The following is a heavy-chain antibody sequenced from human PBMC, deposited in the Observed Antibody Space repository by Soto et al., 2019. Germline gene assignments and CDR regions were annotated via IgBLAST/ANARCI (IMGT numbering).Heavy chain of an antibody. CDR1: GYSFTSYW. V-gene: IGHV5-51*01. Sequence: GESLKISCKGSGYSFTSYWIGWVRQMPGKGLEWMGIIYPGDSDTRYSPSFQGQVTISADKSISTAYLQWSSLKASDTAMYYCARRRELSEKYYDKFDWFDPWGQGTLVTVS. J-gene: IGHJ5*02. CDR3: ARRRELSEKYYDKFDWFDP. CDR2: IYPGDSDT. D-gene: IGHD3-9*01.